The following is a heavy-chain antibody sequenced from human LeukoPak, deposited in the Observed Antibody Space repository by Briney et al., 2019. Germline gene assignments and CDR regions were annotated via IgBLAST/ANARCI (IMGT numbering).Heavy chain of an antibody. D-gene: IGHD2-2*01. V-gene: IGHV4-4*02. CDR2: IYHSGNT. Sequence: SGTLSLTCAVSGGSISSGNWWSWIRQPPGKGLEWIGEIYHSGNTVYNPPLKSRVTISVDNSNNQFSLKLTSATAADTAVYYCARNGASSSVVDWGQGTLVTVSS. CDR1: GGSISSGNW. J-gene: IGHJ4*02. CDR3: ARNGASSSVVD.